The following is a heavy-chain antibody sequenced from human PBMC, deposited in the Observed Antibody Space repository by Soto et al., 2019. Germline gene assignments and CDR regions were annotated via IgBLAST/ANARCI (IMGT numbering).Heavy chain of an antibody. J-gene: IGHJ6*02. CDR2: INHSGST. V-gene: IGHV4-34*01. D-gene: IGHD3-10*01. CDR1: GGSFSGYY. Sequence: SETLSLTCAVYGGSFSGYYWSWIRQPPGKGPEWIGEINHSGSTNYNPSLKSRVTISVDTSKNQFSLKLSSVTTADTAVYYCASRNMVRGVKGYGMDVWGQGTTVTVSS. CDR3: ASRNMVRGVKGYGMDV.